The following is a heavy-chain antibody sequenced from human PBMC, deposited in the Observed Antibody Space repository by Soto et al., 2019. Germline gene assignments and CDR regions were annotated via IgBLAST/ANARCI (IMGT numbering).Heavy chain of an antibody. CDR2: IYYTGST. Sequence: PSEILSLTCTVSSGSINNHYWSWIRQPPGKGLEWIGYIYYTGSTNYNPSLKSRVTMSVDTSKNQFSLNLTSLTAADTAIYYCARANWYSEYWGQGTLVTAPQ. V-gene: IGHV4-59*11. CDR3: ARANWYSEY. J-gene: IGHJ4*02. CDR1: SGSINNHY. D-gene: IGHD7-27*01.